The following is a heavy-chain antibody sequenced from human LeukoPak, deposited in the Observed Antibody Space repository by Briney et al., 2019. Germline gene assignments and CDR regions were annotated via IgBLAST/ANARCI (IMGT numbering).Heavy chain of an antibody. Sequence: PSETLSLTCAVYGGSFSGYYWSWIRQPPGKGLEWIGEINHSGSTNYNPSLKSRVTISVDTSKNQFSLKLSSVTAADTAVYYCARAPLGSPPPPVSYSGSYLVRGIWSGFDYWGQGTLVTASS. D-gene: IGHD1-26*01. CDR1: GGSFSGYY. J-gene: IGHJ4*02. V-gene: IGHV4-34*01. CDR2: INHSGST. CDR3: ARAPLGSPPPPVSYSGSYLVRGIWSGFDY.